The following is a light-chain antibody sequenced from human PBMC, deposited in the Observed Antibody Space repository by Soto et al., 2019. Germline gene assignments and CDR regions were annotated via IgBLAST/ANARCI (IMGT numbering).Light chain of an antibody. CDR1: QGISNY. V-gene: IGKV1-27*01. J-gene: IGKJ4*01. CDR3: QKYNSAPG. Sequence: DIQMTQSPSSLSASVGDRVTITCRASQGISNYLAWYQQKPGKVPKLLIYASSTLQSVVPSRFSGSGSGTDFTLTISSLQPEDVATYDCQKYNSAPGFGGGTKVEIK. CDR2: ASS.